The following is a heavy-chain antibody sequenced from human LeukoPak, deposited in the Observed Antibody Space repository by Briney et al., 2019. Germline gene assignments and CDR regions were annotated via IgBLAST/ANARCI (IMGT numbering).Heavy chain of an antibody. J-gene: IGHJ4*02. D-gene: IGHD6-6*01. V-gene: IGHV3-30*02. Sequence: GGSLRLSCAASGFTFSSYGMHWVRQAPGKGLEWAAFIRYDGSNKYYADSVKGRFTISRDNSKNTLYLQMNSLRAEDTAVYYCAKDIAARPYYFDYWGQGTLVTVSS. CDR3: AKDIAARPYYFDY. CDR1: GFTFSSYG. CDR2: IRYDGSNK.